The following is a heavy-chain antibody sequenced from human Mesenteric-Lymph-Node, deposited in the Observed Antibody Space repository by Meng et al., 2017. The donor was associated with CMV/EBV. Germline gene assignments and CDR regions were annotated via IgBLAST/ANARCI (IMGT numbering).Heavy chain of an antibody. CDR3: ARIRGSSVVDY. Sequence: SETLSLTCAVYGGSFSGYYWSRIRQPPGKGLEWIGCIYHSGSTNYNPSLKSRVTVSIDTSKKQFSLKLSSVTAADTAVYYCARIRGSSVVDYWGQGTLVTVSS. CDR1: GGSFSGYY. J-gene: IGHJ4*02. D-gene: IGHD6-6*01. V-gene: IGHV4-59*01. CDR2: IYHSGST.